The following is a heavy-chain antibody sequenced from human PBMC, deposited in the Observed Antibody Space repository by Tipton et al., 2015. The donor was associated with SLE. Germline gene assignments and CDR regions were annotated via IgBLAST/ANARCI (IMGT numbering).Heavy chain of an antibody. Sequence: QSGPEVKKAGASVKVSCKASGYTFMDYGISWVRQAPGQGLEWMGWISAYDGKTNYGQKFKGRVTMTTDTSTRTAYMELRSLRSDDTAVYYCARVGYCTGGVCPPYFDYWGQGSRITVSS. V-gene: IGHV1-18*01. J-gene: IGHJ4*02. CDR1: GYTFMDYG. CDR3: ARVGYCTGGVCPPYFDY. CDR2: ISAYDGKT. D-gene: IGHD2-8*02.